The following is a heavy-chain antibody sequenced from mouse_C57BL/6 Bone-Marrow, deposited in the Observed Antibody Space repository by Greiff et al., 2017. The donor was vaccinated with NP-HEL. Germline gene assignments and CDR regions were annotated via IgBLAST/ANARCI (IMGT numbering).Heavy chain of an antibody. J-gene: IGHJ4*01. V-gene: IGHV1-49*01. CDR2: FTMYSDAT. D-gene: IGHD1-1*01. Sequence: RVESGAELVRPGSSVKLSCKDSYFAFMASAMHWVKQRPGHGLEWIGSFTMYSDATEYSENFKGKATLTANTSSGTAYMELSSLTSEDSAVYYCARGGGSSYDAMDYWGQGTSVTVSS. CDR1: YFAFMASA. CDR3: ARGGGSSYDAMDY.